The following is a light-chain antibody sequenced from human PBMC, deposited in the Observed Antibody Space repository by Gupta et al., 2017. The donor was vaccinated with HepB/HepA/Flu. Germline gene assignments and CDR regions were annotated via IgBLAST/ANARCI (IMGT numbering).Light chain of an antibody. CDR1: QDISNS. CDR3: QQDEYLPRVT. J-gene: IGKJ3*01. V-gene: IGKV1-33*01. Sequence: DIQMTQSPSSLSASVGDRVTITCQARQDISNSLNWYKQKPGKAPKRLIYDTSNWETGVPSRFSGSGYGTHFTFSSSSRQLEDIASYYCQQDEYLPRVTFGHGTKVDIK. CDR2: DTS.